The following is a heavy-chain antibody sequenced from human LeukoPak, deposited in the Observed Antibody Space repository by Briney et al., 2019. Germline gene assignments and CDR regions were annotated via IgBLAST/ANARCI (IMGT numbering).Heavy chain of an antibody. D-gene: IGHD2-2*02. CDR2: IYYSGST. Sequence: SETLSLTCTVSGGPISSYYWSWIRQPPGKGLEWIGYIYYSGSTNYNPSLKSRVTISVDTSKNQFSLKLSSVTAADTAVYYCAGGDCSSTSCYTIDYWGQGTLVTVSS. CDR1: GGPISSYY. J-gene: IGHJ4*02. CDR3: AGGDCSSTSCYTIDY. V-gene: IGHV4-59*08.